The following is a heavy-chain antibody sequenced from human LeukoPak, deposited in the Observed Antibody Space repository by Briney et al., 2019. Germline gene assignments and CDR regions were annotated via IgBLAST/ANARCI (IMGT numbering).Heavy chain of an antibody. CDR2: ISGNGGST. Sequence: GGSLRLSCTASGFTFGTHAMTWVRQARGRGLEWVSSISGNGGSTYYAASVLGRFTISRDNSKNTLYLHMNSLRAEDTAVYYCAKAESNDMLTPFDSWGQGTLVTVSS. CDR3: AKAESNDMLTPFDS. D-gene: IGHD3-9*01. CDR1: GFTFGTHA. J-gene: IGHJ4*02. V-gene: IGHV3-23*01.